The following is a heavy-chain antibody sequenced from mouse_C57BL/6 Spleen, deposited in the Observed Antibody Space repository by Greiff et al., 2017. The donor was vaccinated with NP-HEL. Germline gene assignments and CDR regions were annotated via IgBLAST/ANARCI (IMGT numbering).Heavy chain of an antibody. V-gene: IGHV1-7*01. CDR3: ARSERDD. CDR1: GYTFTSYW. CDR2: INPSRGYT. Sequence: VQLQQSGAELAKPGASVKLSCKASGYTFTSYWMHWVKQRPGQGLDWIGYINPSRGYTKYNQKFTDKATLTAAKSSSTAYMHLSTLTYEDSAGYDCARSERDDWGKGTTLTVSS. J-gene: IGHJ2*01.